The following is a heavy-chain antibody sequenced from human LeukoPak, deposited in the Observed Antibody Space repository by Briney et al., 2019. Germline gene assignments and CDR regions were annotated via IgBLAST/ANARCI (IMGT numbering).Heavy chain of an antibody. J-gene: IGHJ6*03. V-gene: IGHV1-69*13. CDR2: IIPMFGTG. D-gene: IGHD6-13*01. Sequence: ASVKVSCKASGGTFSRHSISWVRQAPGQGLEWMGGIIPMFGTGNSAQKFQGRVEITADEYTTTAYMELSSLTSEDTAVYYCATYSSPGGGVYYMDVWGKGTTVTVSS. CDR3: ATYSSPGGGVYYMDV. CDR1: GGTFSRHS.